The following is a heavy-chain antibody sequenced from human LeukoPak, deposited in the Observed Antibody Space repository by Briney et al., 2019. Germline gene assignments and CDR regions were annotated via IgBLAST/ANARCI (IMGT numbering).Heavy chain of an antibody. Sequence: ASVKVSCKVSGYTLTELSMHWVRQAPGKGLEWMGGFDPEDGETIYAQKFQGRVTMTEDTSTDTAYMELSSLRSEDTAVYYCATDRAQLATLRGTFDIWGQGTMVTVSS. D-gene: IGHD6-6*01. CDR3: ATDRAQLATLRGTFDI. CDR2: FDPEDGET. V-gene: IGHV1-24*01. CDR1: GYTLTELS. J-gene: IGHJ3*02.